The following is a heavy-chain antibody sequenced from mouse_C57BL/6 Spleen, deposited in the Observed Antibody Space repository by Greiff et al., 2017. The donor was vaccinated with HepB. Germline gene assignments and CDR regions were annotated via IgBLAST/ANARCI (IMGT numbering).Heavy chain of an antibody. V-gene: IGHV5-6*01. CDR2: ISSGGSYT. J-gene: IGHJ3*01. CDR3: ARHDYDYDAWFAY. Sequence: EVQVVESGGDLVKPGGSLKLSCAASGFTFSSYGMSWVRQTPDKRLEWVATISSGGSYTYYPDSVKGRFTISRDNAKNTLYLQMSSLKSEDTAMYYCARHDYDYDAWFAYWGQVTLVTVSA. D-gene: IGHD2-4*01. CDR1: GFTFSSYG.